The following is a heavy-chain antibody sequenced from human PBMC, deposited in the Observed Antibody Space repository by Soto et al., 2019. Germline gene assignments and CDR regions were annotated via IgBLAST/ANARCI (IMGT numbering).Heavy chain of an antibody. CDR1: GFTFSSYS. D-gene: IGHD3-3*01. V-gene: IGHV3-48*01. J-gene: IGHJ6*03. Sequence: GGSLRLSCAASGFTFSSYSMNWVRQAPGKGLEWVSYISSSSSTIYYADSVKGRFTISRDNAKNSLYLQMNSLRAEDTAVYYCARSQEDDFWSGYYPYYYYYMDVWGKGTTVTVSS. CDR2: ISSSSSTI. CDR3: ARSQEDDFWSGYYPYYYYYMDV.